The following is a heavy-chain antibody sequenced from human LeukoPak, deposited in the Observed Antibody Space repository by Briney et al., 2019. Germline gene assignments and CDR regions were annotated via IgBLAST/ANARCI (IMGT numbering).Heavy chain of an antibody. CDR2: INQDGSEN. Sequence: GGSLRLSCAASGFTFSDFWMGWVRQAPGKGLEWVANINQDGSENYYVDSVKGRFTISRDNAKNSLHPQMNSLRAEDTAVYYCTKGRSNHYWGQGTLVTVST. CDR1: GFTFSDFW. D-gene: IGHD3-10*01. CDR3: TKGRSNHY. V-gene: IGHV3-7*01. J-gene: IGHJ4*02.